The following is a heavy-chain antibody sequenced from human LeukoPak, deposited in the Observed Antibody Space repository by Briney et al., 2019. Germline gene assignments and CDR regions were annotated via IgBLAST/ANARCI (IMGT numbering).Heavy chain of an antibody. CDR2: ISFDGSNI. CDR1: GFTFSGYG. CDR3: AKDTYYHDSSGYYVFDY. D-gene: IGHD3-22*01. Sequence: GGSLRLSCAASGFTFSGYGMHWVRQAPGKGLEWVAAISFDGSNIHYEDSVKGRFTISRDNSKNTLSLQMNSLREEDTAVYYCAKDTYYHDSSGYYVFDYWGQGTLVTVSS. V-gene: IGHV3-30*18. J-gene: IGHJ4*02.